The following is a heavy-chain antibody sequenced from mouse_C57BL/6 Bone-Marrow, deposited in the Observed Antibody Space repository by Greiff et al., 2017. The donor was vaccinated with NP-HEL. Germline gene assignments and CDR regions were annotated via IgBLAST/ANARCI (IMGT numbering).Heavy chain of an antibody. CDR1: GFSLTSYA. D-gene: IGHD2-2*01. CDR2: IWTGGGT. CDR3: ARGRLRRGYYFDY. J-gene: IGHJ2*01. Sequence: VHLVESGPGLVAPSQSLSITCTVSGFSLTSYAISWVRQPPGKGLEWLGVIWTGGGTNYNSALKSRLSISKDNSKSQVFLKMNSLQTDDTARYYCARGRLRRGYYFDYWGQGTTLTVSS. V-gene: IGHV2-9-1*01.